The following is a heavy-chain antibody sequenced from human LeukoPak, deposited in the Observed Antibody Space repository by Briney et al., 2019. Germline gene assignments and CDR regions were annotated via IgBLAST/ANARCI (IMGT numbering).Heavy chain of an antibody. CDR2: ISGSAHKI. Sequence: PGGSLRLSCVASGLAFSNYAVSWVRQAPEKGLDWVSVISGSAHKIRYADSVKGRFTISRDNPENIVYLQMNNLRAEDTAVYYCAGRVTGYSSGYVYWGQGTLVTVSS. CDR1: GLAFSNYA. CDR3: AGRVTGYSSGYVY. D-gene: IGHD5-18*01. V-gene: IGHV3-23*01. J-gene: IGHJ4*02.